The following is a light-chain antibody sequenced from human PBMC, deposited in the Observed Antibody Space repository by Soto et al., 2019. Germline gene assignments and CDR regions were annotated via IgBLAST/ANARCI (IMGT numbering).Light chain of an antibody. J-gene: IGKJ1*01. CDR3: QHHGT. Sequence: EIVLTQSPGTLSLSPGERATLSCRAGQSVSSNSLAWYQQKPGQAPRLLIYAASTRAIGIPDRFSGSGSGTDFTLTISRLEPEDFAVYYCQHHGTFGQGTKVDI. CDR2: AAS. V-gene: IGKV3-20*01. CDR1: QSVSSNS.